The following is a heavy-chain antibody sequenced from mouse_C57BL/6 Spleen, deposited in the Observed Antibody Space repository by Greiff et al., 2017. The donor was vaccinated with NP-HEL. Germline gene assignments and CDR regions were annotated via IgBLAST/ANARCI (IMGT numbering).Heavy chain of an antibody. CDR2: INPGSGGT. CDR3: AIIYYDLAY. D-gene: IGHD2-4*01. Sequence: VQLQQSGAELVRPGTSVKVSCKASGYAFTNYLIEWVKQRPGQGLEWIGVINPGSGGTKYNEKFKGKATLTADKSSSTAYMQLSSLTSEDSAVYFGAIIYYDLAYWGQGTLVTVSA. CDR1: GYAFTNYL. V-gene: IGHV1-54*01. J-gene: IGHJ3*01.